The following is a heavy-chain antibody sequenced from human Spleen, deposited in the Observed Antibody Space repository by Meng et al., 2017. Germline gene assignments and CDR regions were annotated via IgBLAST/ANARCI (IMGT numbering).Heavy chain of an antibody. V-gene: IGHV3-33*06. CDR2: RWYDGSKK. CDR1: GFTFSSYG. Sequence: GESLKISCAASGFTFSSYGMHWVRQAPGKGLEWVAVRWYDGSKKDYADSVKGRFTISRDNSKNTLYLQMNSLRAEDTAVYYCAKDVRIVGATHFDDWGQGTLVTVSS. J-gene: IGHJ4*02. CDR3: AKDVRIVGATHFDD. D-gene: IGHD1-26*01.